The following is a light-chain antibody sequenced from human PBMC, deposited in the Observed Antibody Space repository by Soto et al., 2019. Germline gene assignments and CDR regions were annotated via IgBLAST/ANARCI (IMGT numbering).Light chain of an antibody. Sequence: DIQLTQSPSFLSASVGDRVTITCRASQDITNYLAWYLQKPGKAPKLLIYGASTLQSGVPSRFSGSGSVTEFTLTVSSLQHEDFAPCYCQPLNAYPHSFGCGTNVQIK. CDR1: QDITNY. CDR3: QPLNAYPHS. V-gene: IGKV1-9*01. J-gene: IGKJ4*01. CDR2: GAS.